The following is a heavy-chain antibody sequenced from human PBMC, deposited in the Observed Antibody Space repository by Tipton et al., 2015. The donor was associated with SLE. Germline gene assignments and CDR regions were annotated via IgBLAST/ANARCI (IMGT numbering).Heavy chain of an antibody. CDR1: GGSFSGYY. J-gene: IGHJ4*02. V-gene: IGHV4-34*01. Sequence: TLSLTCAVYGGSFSGYYWSWIRQPPGKGLEWLGEINHSGSTNYNPSLKSRVTISVDTSKNQFSLKLSSVTAADTAVYYCARARRGCDYWGQGTLVTVSS. D-gene: IGHD3-10*01. CDR3: ARARRGCDY. CDR2: INHSGST.